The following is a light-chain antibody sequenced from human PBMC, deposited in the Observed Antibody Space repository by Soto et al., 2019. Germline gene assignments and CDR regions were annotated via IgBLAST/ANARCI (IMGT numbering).Light chain of an antibody. Sequence: EIVLTQSPATLSLSPGERATLSCRASQSISDYLAWYQQKPGQAPRLLIYDASNRATGIPARFSGSGSGTDLTLTISSLEPEDFAVYYCQQRSKWPPITFGQGTRLEIK. J-gene: IGKJ5*01. CDR2: DAS. CDR3: QQRSKWPPIT. CDR1: QSISDY. V-gene: IGKV3-11*01.